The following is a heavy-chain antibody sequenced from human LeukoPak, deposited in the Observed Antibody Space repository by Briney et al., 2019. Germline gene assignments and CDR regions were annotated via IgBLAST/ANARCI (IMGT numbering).Heavy chain of an antibody. Sequence: GGSLRLSCAASGFTFSNYWMHWVRQVPGKGLVWVSAITGSGAYTNYADSVKGRFTISRDNSKNTIFLQMNSLRAEDTAIYYCAKRSATSSGYFDFWGRGTLVTVSS. D-gene: IGHD3-22*01. CDR3: AKRSATSSGYFDF. J-gene: IGHJ4*02. CDR1: GFTFSNYW. V-gene: IGHV3-23*01. CDR2: ITGSGAYT.